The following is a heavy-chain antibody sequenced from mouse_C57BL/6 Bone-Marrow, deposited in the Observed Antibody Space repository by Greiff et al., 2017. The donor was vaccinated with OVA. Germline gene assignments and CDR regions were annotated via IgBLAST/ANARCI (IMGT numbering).Heavy chain of an antibody. J-gene: IGHJ1*03. V-gene: IGHV5-12*01. D-gene: IGHD1-1*01. CDR2: ISNGGGST. CDR1: GFTFSDYY. Sequence: EVKLMESGGGLVQPGGSLKLSCAASGFTFSDYYMYWVRQTPEQRLEWVAYISNGGGSTYYPDTVKGRFTISRDNAKNTLYLQMSRLKSEDTAMYYCARRGTTVWYFDVWGTGTTVTVSS. CDR3: ARRGTTVWYFDV.